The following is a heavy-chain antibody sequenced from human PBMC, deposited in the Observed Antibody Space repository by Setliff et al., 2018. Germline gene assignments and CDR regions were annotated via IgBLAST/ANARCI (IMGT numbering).Heavy chain of an antibody. Sequence: SETLSLTCTVSGGSISSYYWSWIRQPAGKGLEWIGHIYIGGSANYNPSLKSRVTMSVDTSKNQFSLKLSSVTAADTAVYYCARSFSRREKFLLDYWGQGALVTVSS. CDR3: ARSFSRREKFLLDY. V-gene: IGHV4-4*07. CDR2: IYIGGSA. J-gene: IGHJ4*02. CDR1: GGSISSYY.